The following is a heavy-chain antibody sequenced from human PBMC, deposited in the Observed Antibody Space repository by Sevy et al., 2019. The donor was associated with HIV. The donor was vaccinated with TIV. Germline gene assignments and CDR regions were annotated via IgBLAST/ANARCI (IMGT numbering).Heavy chain of an antibody. Sequence: GGSLRLSCAASGFTFSSYAMHWVRQAPGKGPEWVAVISYDGSNKYYADSVKGRFTISRDNSKNTLYLQMNSLRAEDTAVYYCARAAYCGGDCYLYYFDYWGQGTLVTVSS. CDR1: GFTFSSYA. CDR3: ARAAYCGGDCYLYYFDY. V-gene: IGHV3-30-3*01. D-gene: IGHD2-21*02. CDR2: ISYDGSNK. J-gene: IGHJ4*02.